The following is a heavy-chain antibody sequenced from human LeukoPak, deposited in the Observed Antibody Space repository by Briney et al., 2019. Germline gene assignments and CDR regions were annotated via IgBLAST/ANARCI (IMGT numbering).Heavy chain of an antibody. V-gene: IGHV3-7*01. CDR3: ARTEDTAMGILLPYYYCMDV. J-gene: IGHJ6*03. CDR1: GFTFSSYW. D-gene: IGHD5-18*01. CDR2: IKQDGSEK. Sequence: PGGTLRLSCAASGFTFSSYWMSWVRQAPGKGLEWVANIKQDGSEKYYVDSVKGRFTISRDNAKNSLYLQMNSLRAEDTAVYYCARTEDTAMGILLPYYYCMDVWGKGTTVTVSS.